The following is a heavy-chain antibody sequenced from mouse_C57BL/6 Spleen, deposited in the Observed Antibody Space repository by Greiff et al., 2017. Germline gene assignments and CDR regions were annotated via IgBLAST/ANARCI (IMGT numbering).Heavy chain of an antibody. Sequence: VQLQQPGAELVKPGASVKVSCKASGYTFTSYWMHWVKQRPGQGLEWIGRIHPSDSDTNYTQKFKGKATLTVDKSSSTAYMQLSSLTSEDSAFYYCAIGITTVVALDDWGQGTTLTVAS. D-gene: IGHD1-1*01. V-gene: IGHV1-74*01. CDR2: IHPSDSDT. J-gene: IGHJ2*01. CDR3: AIGITTVVALDD. CDR1: GYTFTSYW.